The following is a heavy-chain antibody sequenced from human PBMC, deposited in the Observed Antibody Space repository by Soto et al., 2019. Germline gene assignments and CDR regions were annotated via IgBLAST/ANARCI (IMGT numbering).Heavy chain of an antibody. V-gene: IGHV3-48*03. Sequence: GGSLRLSCAASGFTFSSYEMNWVRQAPGKGLEWVSYISSSGSTIYYADSVKGRFTISRDNAKNSLYLQMNSLRAEDTAVYYCARDRYDFWSGYYRTIDYWGQGTLVTVSS. CDR1: GFTFSSYE. D-gene: IGHD3-3*01. CDR2: ISSSGSTI. J-gene: IGHJ4*02. CDR3: ARDRYDFWSGYYRTIDY.